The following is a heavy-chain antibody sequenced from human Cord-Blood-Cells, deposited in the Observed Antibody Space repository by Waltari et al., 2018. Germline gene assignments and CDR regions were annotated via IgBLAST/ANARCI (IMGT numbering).Heavy chain of an antibody. CDR1: GFTFSSYG. J-gene: IGHJ4*02. D-gene: IGHD6-6*01. Sequence: QVQLVESGGGVVQPGRSLRLSCAASGFTFSSYGMHWVRQAPGKGLGWGAVRWYEGSNKYYADSVKGRFTISRDNSKNTLYLQMNSLRAEDTAVYYCAREEYSSSSSGTDYWGQGTLVTVSS. CDR2: RWYEGSNK. V-gene: IGHV3-33*01. CDR3: AREEYSSSSSGTDY.